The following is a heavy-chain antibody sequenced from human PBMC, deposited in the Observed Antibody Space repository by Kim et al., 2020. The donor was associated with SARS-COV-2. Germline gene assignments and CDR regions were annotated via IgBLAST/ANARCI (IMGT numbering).Heavy chain of an antibody. CDR1: GGSISPYY. CDR2: VYYNGNT. D-gene: IGHD6-6*01. J-gene: IGHJ4*02. Sequence: SETLSLRCSVSGGSISPYYWHWIRQAPGKGLGWIGYVYYNGNTEYHPPLTGRATISLDTSNNMFSLEMMSVTAADTALYFCVRGGSIATRPFHSWGQG. V-gene: IGHV4-59*01. CDR3: VRGGSIATRPFHS.